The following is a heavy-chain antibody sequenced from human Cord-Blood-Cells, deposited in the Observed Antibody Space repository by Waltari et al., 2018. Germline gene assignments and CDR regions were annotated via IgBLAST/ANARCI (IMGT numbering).Heavy chain of an antibody. CDR2: INHSGST. D-gene: IGHD2-21*01. Sequence: QVQLQQWGAGLLKPSETLSLNCAVYGWSFSGYSWSWIRQPPWKGLEWIVEINHSGSTNYNPSLKSRVTISVDTSKNQFSLKLSSVTAADTAVYYCARGSVVVIATNWFDPWGQGTLVTVSS. V-gene: IGHV4-34*01. CDR3: ARGSVVVIATNWFDP. CDR1: GWSFSGYS. J-gene: IGHJ5*02.